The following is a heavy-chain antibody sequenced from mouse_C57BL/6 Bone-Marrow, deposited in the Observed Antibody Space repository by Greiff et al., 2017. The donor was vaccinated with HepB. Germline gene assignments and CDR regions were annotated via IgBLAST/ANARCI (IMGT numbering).Heavy chain of an antibody. D-gene: IGHD2-2*01. J-gene: IGHJ4*01. CDR3: ARSYYGYGAMDY. Sequence: QVQLQQSGAELVKPGASVKISCKASGYAFSSYWMNWVKQRPGKGLEWIGQIYPGDGDTNYNGKFKGKATLTADKSSSTAYMQLSSLTSEDSAVYFCARSYYGYGAMDYWGQGTSVAVSS. V-gene: IGHV1-80*01. CDR2: IYPGDGDT. CDR1: GYAFSSYW.